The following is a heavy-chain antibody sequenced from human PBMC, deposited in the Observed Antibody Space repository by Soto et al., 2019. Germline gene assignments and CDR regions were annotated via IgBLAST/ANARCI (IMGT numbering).Heavy chain of an antibody. Sequence: PGGSLRLSCAASGFTFSSYAMSWVRQAPGKGLEWVSAISGSGGSTYYADSVKGRFTISRDNSKNTLYLQMNSLRAEDTAVYYCAKDDEHRYCTNGVCYTAFDLWGRGTLVTVSS. CDR3: AKDDEHRYCTNGVCYTAFDL. CDR1: GFTFSSYA. D-gene: IGHD2-8*01. V-gene: IGHV3-23*01. J-gene: IGHJ2*01. CDR2: ISGSGGST.